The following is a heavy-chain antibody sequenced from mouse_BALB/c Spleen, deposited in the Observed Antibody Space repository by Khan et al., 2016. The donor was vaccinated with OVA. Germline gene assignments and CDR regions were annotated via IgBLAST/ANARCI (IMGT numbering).Heavy chain of an antibody. Sequence: QIQLVQSGPELKKPGETVKISCKASGYTFTNYGMNWVKQAPGQGLKWMGWINTYTGEPTYADDFKGRFAFSLENSANTAYLQINNLKNEDSATYFCARSASYWCFDVWGAGTTVTVSS. CDR1: GYTFTNYG. J-gene: IGHJ1*01. D-gene: IGHD6-1*01. CDR2: INTYTGEP. V-gene: IGHV9-3-1*01. CDR3: ARSASYWCFDV.